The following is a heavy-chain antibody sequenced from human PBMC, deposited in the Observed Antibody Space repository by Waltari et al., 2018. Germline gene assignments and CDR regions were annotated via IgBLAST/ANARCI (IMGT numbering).Heavy chain of an antibody. J-gene: IGHJ4*01. CDR2: IHYSGST. D-gene: IGHD2-21*01. CDR1: GESFLGYF. V-gene: IGHV4-34*01. CDR3: ARFGEVPPNYFFDY. Sequence: QVQLHQWGAGQLKPSETLSLTCPVSGESFLGYFWSWIRQSPGKGLEWLGAIHYSGSTNYNPTLASRLSLSVDTTKKQFSLRLTSVTAADAALYFCARFGEVPPNYFFDYWGQGTLVTVSS.